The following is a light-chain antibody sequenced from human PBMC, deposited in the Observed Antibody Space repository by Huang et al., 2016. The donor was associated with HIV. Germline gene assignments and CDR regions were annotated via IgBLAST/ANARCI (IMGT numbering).Light chain of an antibody. V-gene: IGKV3-15*01. Sequence: DIMMTQSPATLSVSPGARATLSCRASQSVSGHLAWYQQKPGPAPRPLIYGASSRATGISARFSGSGAGTEFTVTISSLQSYDFAFYYCQQYDNWPQTFGQGTKVEIK. J-gene: IGKJ1*01. CDR3: QQYDNWPQT. CDR2: GAS. CDR1: QSVSGH.